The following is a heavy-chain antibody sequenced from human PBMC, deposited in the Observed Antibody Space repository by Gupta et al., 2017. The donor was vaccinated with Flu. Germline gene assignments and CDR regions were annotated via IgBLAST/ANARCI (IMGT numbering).Heavy chain of an antibody. CDR3: ATVTTGC. D-gene: IGHD4-17*01. Sequence: EVQLVESGGGLVQPGGSMRLSCAASGFTFSTSYLQWVRQAPGKGLVGVSRINADGSSTTYADSVKGRFTISRDNAKNTLYLQMNSLGADDTAVYYCATVTTGCWGQGTLVTVSS. V-gene: IGHV3-74*03. J-gene: IGHJ4*02. CDR2: INADGSST. CDR1: GFTFSTSY.